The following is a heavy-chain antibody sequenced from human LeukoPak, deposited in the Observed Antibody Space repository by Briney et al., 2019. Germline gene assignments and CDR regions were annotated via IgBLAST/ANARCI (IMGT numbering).Heavy chain of an antibody. V-gene: IGHV1-8*02. J-gene: IGHJ4*02. D-gene: IGHD3-10*01. CDR1: GGTLSTFG. Sequence: ASVKVSCKASGGTLSTFGITWVRQAPGQGLEWMGWMNPNSGNTGYAQKFQGRVTMTRNTSISTAYMELSSLRSEDTAVYYCARVKTLWFGELLFGGQGTLVTVSS. CDR2: MNPNSGNT. CDR3: ARVKTLWFGELLF.